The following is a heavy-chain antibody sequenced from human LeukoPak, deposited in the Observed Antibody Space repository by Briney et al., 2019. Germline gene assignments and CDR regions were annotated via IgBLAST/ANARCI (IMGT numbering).Heavy chain of an antibody. D-gene: IGHD6-19*01. CDR2: IYYSEST. CDR3: ASHHKYNSGWNYFDS. Sequence: ASETLSLTCSVSGASITSSFWSWIRQPPGKGLEWIGYIYYSESTHYNTSLKSRVTISLHPSKNQFSLRLSSVTAADTAVYYCASHHKYNSGWNYFDSWGQGTLVTVSS. V-gene: IGHV4-59*01. J-gene: IGHJ4*02. CDR1: GASITSSF.